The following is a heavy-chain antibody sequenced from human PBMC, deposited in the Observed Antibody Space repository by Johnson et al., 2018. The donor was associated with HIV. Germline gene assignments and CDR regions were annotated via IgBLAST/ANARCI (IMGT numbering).Heavy chain of an antibody. Sequence: QMMLVESGGGLVQPGGSLRLSCAASGFNFNTYSMHWVRQAPGNGLEWLAVVSYNGIHVYYSDSVGGRFTISSYISKNTLFLQMNSLRHEDTAMYYCAKEGDYRVSFGHYSSDAFDMWGQGTMVTVSS. J-gene: IGHJ3*02. CDR1: GFNFNTYS. V-gene: IGHV3-30*19. CDR3: AKEGDYRVSFGHYSSDAFDM. D-gene: IGHD2-21*01. CDR2: VSYNGIHV.